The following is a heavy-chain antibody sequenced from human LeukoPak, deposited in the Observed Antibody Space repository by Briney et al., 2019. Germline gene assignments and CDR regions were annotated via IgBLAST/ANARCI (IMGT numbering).Heavy chain of an antibody. CDR2: ISGSGGST. CDR1: GFTFSSYG. J-gene: IGHJ4*02. CDR3: AKAGRPYCGGDCYSDY. Sequence: GGSLRLSCAASGFTFSSYGMSWVRQAPGKGLEWVSAISGSGGSTYYADSVKGRFTISRDNSKNTLYLQMNSLRAEDTAVYYCAKAGRPYCGGDCYSDYWGQGTLVTVSS. V-gene: IGHV3-23*01. D-gene: IGHD2-21*02.